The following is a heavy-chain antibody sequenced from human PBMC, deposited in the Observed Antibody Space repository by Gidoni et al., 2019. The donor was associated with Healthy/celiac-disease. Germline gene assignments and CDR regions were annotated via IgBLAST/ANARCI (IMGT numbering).Heavy chain of an antibody. CDR3: ARRGGSYAYYFDY. J-gene: IGHJ4*02. CDR2: INHSGST. D-gene: IGHD1-26*01. V-gene: IGHV4-34*01. Sequence: QVQLQQWGAGLLKPTETLSLTCAVYGGSFSGYYWSWIRQPPGKGLEWIGEINHSGSTNYNPSLKSRVTISVDTSKNHFSLKLSSVTAADTAVYYCARRGGSYAYYFDYWGQGTLVTVSS. CDR1: GGSFSGYY.